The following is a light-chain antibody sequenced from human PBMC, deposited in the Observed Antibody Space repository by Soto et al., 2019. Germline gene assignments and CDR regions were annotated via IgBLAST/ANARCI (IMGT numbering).Light chain of an antibody. CDR1: SSDIGVYNF. V-gene: IGLV2-14*01. Sequence: QSALTQPASVSGSPGQSITISCTGTSSDIGVYNFVSWYQQHHGKAPKLMIYDVNLRPSGVSDRFSGSKSGNTASLTISGLQAEDEAHYYCSSYATSTVFGGGTKLTVL. CDR2: DVN. CDR3: SSYATSTV. J-gene: IGLJ2*01.